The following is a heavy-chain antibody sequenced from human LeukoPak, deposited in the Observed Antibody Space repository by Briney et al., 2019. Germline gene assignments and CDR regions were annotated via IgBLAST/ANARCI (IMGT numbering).Heavy chain of an antibody. Sequence: GGSLRLSCAASGFTFSSSGMHWVRQAPGKGLEWVAVISYHGSDKYCADSVKGRFTISRDNSKNTLYLQMNSLRAEDTAVYYCAKDATLTAAGTYFDYWGQGTLVTVSS. CDR1: GFTFSSSG. D-gene: IGHD6-13*01. V-gene: IGHV3-30*18. J-gene: IGHJ4*02. CDR2: ISYHGSDK. CDR3: AKDATLTAAGTYFDY.